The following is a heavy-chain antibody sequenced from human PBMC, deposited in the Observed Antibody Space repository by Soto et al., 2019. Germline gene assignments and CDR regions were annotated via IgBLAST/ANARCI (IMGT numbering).Heavy chain of an antibody. V-gene: IGHV3-30-3*01. CDR1: GFTFSSYA. D-gene: IGHD1-26*01. CDR3: AKVSLGALTFTDYYYYGLDV. CDR2: ISYDGSNK. J-gene: IGHJ6*02. Sequence: GGSLRLSCAASGFTFSSYAMHWVRQAPGKGLEWVAVISYDGSNKYYADSVKGRFTISRDNSKNTLYLQMNSLRAEDTAVYYCAKVSLGALTFTDYYYYGLDVWGQGTTVTVSS.